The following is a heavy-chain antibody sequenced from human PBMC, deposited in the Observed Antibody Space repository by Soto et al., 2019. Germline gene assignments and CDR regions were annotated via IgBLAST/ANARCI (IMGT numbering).Heavy chain of an antibody. Sequence: QVQLVQSGAEVKKPGASVKVSCKASGYTFTNYDTNWVRQATGQGLEWMGWMNPNSGNTGYAQKFQGRVTMTRDTSLSTAYMELSSLRSDDTAVYYCARDPAAKGANYFDYWGQGTLVTVSP. CDR2: MNPNSGNT. D-gene: IGHD2-2*01. J-gene: IGHJ4*02. V-gene: IGHV1-8*01. CDR3: ARDPAAKGANYFDY. CDR1: GYTFTNYD.